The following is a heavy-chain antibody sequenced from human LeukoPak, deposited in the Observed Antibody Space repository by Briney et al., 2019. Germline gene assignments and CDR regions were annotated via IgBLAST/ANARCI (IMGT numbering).Heavy chain of an antibody. CDR1: GFTFRDYA. CDR2: ICSSGGRT. Sequence: GGSLRLSCAASGFTFRDYAMSWVRQAPGGGLEWGSAICSSGGRTHFADSVKGRLTISSDNSKNTMSLQLYSLRVEDTALYYCVKGGGIGHSIGCWGKGPLVTVSS. V-gene: IGHV3-23*01. D-gene: IGHD4-23*01. CDR3: VKGGGIGHSIGC. J-gene: IGHJ4*02.